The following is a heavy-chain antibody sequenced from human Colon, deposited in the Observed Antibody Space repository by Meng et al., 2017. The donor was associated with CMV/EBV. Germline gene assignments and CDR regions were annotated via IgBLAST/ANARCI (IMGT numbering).Heavy chain of an antibody. CDR3: ARSLVGDILTGYLYFFDY. CDR1: GGHISDYY. V-gene: IGHV4-59*01. Sequence: SETLSLTCTVSGGHISDYYWSWIRQPPGKGLEWLGYISKNGSTNYNPSLKSRVSMSVDTSNNQFSLKLSSVTAADTAVYYCARSLVGDILTGYLYFFDYWGQGTQVTVSS. J-gene: IGHJ4*02. CDR2: ISKNGST. D-gene: IGHD3-9*01.